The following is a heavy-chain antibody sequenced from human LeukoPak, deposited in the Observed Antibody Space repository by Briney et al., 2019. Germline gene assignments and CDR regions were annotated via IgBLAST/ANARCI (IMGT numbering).Heavy chain of an antibody. CDR2: IGSSSSYI. CDR1: GFTFSSYS. V-gene: IGHV3-21*01. Sequence: GGSLRLSCAASGFTFSSYSMNWVRQAPGKGLEWVSSIGSSSSYIYYADSVKGRFTISRDNAKNSLYLQMNSLRAEDTAVYYCAREGYCSGGSCPYYFDYWGQGTLVTVSS. J-gene: IGHJ4*02. CDR3: AREGYCSGGSCPYYFDY. D-gene: IGHD2-15*01.